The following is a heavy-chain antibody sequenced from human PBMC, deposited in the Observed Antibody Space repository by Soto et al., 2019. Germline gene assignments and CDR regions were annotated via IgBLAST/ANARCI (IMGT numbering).Heavy chain of an antibody. Sequence: EASVKVSCKASGGTFSTYAISWLRQAPGQGLEWMGGIIPIFGSTSYAQRFQGRLTLAADESTSTAYMELSSLTSDDTAVYSCARERGSGSYSKVGYFYYGLDVWGQGTTVTVSS. V-gene: IGHV1-69*13. J-gene: IGHJ6*02. CDR2: IIPIFGST. CDR1: GGTFSTYA. D-gene: IGHD3-10*01. CDR3: ARERGSGSYSKVGYFYYGLDV.